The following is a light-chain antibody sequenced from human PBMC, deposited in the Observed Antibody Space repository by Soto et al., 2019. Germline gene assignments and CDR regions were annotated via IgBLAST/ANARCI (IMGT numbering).Light chain of an antibody. CDR1: TGAVTSGHY. CDR2: NTS. CDR3: LLAYSGARV. J-gene: IGLJ2*01. V-gene: IGLV7-46*01. Sequence: QAVVTQEPSLTVSPGGTVTLTCGSSTGAVTSGHYPYWIQQKPGQAPKTLICNTSNKHSWTPARFSGSLLGGKAALTLSGAQPEDEAEYYCLLAYSGARVFGGGTKLTAL.